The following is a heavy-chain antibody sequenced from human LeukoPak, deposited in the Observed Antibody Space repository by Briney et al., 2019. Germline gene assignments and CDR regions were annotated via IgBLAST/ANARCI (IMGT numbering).Heavy chain of an antibody. D-gene: IGHD1-14*01. Sequence: SQTLSLTCTVSGGSISSGDYYWSWIRQPPGKGLEWIGSVYYSGSTYYHPSLKSRVPISVDTSKNQFSLKLSSVTAADTDVYYCARLNREGGAYYYYYYMDVWAKGPRSPSP. V-gene: IGHV4-39*01. CDR3: ARLNREGGAYYYYYYMDV. CDR1: GGSISSGDYY. CDR2: VYYSGST. J-gene: IGHJ6*03.